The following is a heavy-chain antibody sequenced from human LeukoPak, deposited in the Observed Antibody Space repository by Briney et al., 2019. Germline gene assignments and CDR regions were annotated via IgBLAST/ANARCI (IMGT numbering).Heavy chain of an antibody. CDR1: GYTFTGYY. J-gene: IGHJ3*02. CDR3: ARRRIAARYAFDI. CDR2: INPNSGGT. D-gene: IGHD6-6*01. Sequence: GASVKVSCKASGYTFTGYYMHWVRQAPGQGLEWMGWINPNSGGTNYAQKFQGRVTMTRDTSISTAYMELSRLRSDDTAVYYCARRRIAARYAFDIWGQGTMVTVSS. V-gene: IGHV1-2*02.